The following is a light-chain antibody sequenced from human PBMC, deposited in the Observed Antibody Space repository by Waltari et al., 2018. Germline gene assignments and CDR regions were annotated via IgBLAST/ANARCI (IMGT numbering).Light chain of an antibody. CDR3: QVWDSSSRHVV. Sequence: SYVLTQPPSVSVAPGQTARITCGGNNIGSKRVHWYQQKPGQAPVLVVYDDSDRPPGIPERFSGSNSGNTATLTISRVEAGDEADYYCQVWDSSSRHVVFGGGTKLTVL. CDR1: NIGSKR. J-gene: IGLJ2*01. CDR2: DDS. V-gene: IGLV3-21*02.